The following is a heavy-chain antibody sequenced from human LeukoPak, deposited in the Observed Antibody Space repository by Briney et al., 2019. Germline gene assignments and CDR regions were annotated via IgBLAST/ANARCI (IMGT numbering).Heavy chain of an antibody. V-gene: IGHV1-69*13. Sequence: ASVKVSCKASGYTFTSYYMHWVRQAPGQGLEWMGGIIPIFGTANYAQKFQGRVTITADESTSTAYMELSSLRSEDTAVYYCAREREGATSIDAFDIWGQGTMVTVSS. CDR2: IIPIFGTA. D-gene: IGHD1-26*01. CDR1: GYTFTSYY. CDR3: AREREGATSIDAFDI. J-gene: IGHJ3*02.